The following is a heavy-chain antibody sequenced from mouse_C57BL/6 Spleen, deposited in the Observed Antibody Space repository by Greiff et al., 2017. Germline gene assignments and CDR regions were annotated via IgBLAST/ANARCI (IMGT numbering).Heavy chain of an antibody. CDR1: GYTFTEYS. V-gene: IGHV1-62-2*01. J-gene: IGHJ1*01. D-gene: IGHD2-4*01. Sequence: VQVVESGAELVKPGASVKLSCKASGYTFTEYSIHWVKQRAGQGLEWIGWFNPGSGGINYTEKFKDKATLTADKSSSTVYMELSRLTSEDSAVYFCARGDYDYDGYYMDDWGQGTTVTVSS. CDR2: FNPGSGGI. CDR3: ARGDYDYDGYYMDD.